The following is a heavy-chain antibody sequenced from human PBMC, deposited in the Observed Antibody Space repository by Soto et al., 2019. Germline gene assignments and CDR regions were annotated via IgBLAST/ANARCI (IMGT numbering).Heavy chain of an antibody. D-gene: IGHD4-17*01. CDR1: GGSFSGYY. Sequence: PSEILSLTCAVYGGSFSGYYWSWIRQPPGKGLEWIGEINHSGSTNYNPSLKSRVTISVDTSKNQFSLKLSSVTAADTAVYYCARGFYGVRTDFDYWGQGTLVTVSS. V-gene: IGHV4-34*01. CDR2: INHSGST. CDR3: ARGFYGVRTDFDY. J-gene: IGHJ4*02.